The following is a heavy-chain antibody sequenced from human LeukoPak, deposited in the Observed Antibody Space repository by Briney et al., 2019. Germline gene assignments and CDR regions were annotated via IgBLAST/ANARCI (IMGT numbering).Heavy chain of an antibody. J-gene: IGHJ4*02. V-gene: IGHV3-23*01. CDR3: AKDLGVTTDFDY. CDR2: VRGSGGTT. CDR1: GFTFSSYA. Sequence: GGSLRLSCAASGFTFSSYAMSWVRQAPGKGLEWVSSVRGSGGTTFYADSVKGRFTISRDNSKNTLYLQMNSLRAEDTAVYYCAKDLGVTTDFDYWGQGTLVTASS. D-gene: IGHD1-26*01.